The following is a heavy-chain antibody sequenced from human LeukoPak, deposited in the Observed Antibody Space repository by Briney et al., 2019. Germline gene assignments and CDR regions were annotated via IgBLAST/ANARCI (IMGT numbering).Heavy chain of an antibody. CDR2: ISGSGGST. D-gene: IGHD6-19*01. Sequence: GGSLRLSCAATGFTFSSYAMSWVRQAPGKGLEWVSAISGSGGSTYYADSVKGRFTISRDNSKNTLYLQMNSLRAEDTAVYYCATGLSGWEYGYWGQGTLVTVSS. CDR1: GFTFSSYA. J-gene: IGHJ4*02. V-gene: IGHV3-23*01. CDR3: ATGLSGWEYGY.